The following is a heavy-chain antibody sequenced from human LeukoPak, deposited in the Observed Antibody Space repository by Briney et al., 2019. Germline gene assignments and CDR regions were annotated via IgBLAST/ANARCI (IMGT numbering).Heavy chain of an antibody. CDR1: GFTFSTYN. CDR2: IHSGGYAV. J-gene: IGHJ5*01. D-gene: IGHD1-26*01. Sequence: GGSLRLSCAASGFTFSTYNMLWVRQTPAMGLEWLFYIHSGGYAVHYADSVKDRFTFSRDNAKNSLYLQMNSLRVEDIGVYYCARVGSRGDWFDYWGQGTRVTVSS. CDR3: ARVGSRGDWFDY. V-gene: IGHV3-48*01.